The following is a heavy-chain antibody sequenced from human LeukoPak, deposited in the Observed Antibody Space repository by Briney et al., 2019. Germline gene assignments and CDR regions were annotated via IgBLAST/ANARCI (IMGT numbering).Heavy chain of an antibody. CDR1: GFTFSSYS. J-gene: IGHJ4*02. CDR3: ARASMITFGGVIVY. CDR2: ISSSSSYI. Sequence: GGSLRLSCAASGFTFSSYSMNWARQAPGKGLEWVSSISSSSSYIYYAVSVKGRFTISRDNAKNSLYLQMNSLRAEDTAVYYCARASMITFGGVIVYWGQGTLVTVSS. D-gene: IGHD3-16*02. V-gene: IGHV3-21*01.